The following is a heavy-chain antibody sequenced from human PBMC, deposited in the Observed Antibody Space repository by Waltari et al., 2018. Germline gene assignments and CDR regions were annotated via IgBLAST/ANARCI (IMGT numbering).Heavy chain of an antibody. CDR2: IIPIFGTA. CDR1: GGTFSRYA. J-gene: IGHJ5*02. V-gene: IGHV1-69*12. D-gene: IGHD2-2*01. Sequence: QVQLVQSGAEVKKPGSSVKVSCKASGGTFSRYAISWVRQAPGQGLEWMGGIIPIFGTANYAQKFQGRVTITADESTSTAYMELSSLRSEDTAVYYCAIVVVPAAPEYNWFDPWGQGTLVTVSS. CDR3: AIVVVPAAPEYNWFDP.